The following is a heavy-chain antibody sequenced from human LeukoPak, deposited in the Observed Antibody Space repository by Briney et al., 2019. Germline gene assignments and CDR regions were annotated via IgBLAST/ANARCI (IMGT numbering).Heavy chain of an antibody. J-gene: IGHJ6*02. V-gene: IGHV3-7*03. CDR2: IRHDGSDK. CDR1: GFTFNNHW. CDR3: ARRITIAAAGWGYGMDV. D-gene: IGHD6-13*01. Sequence: GGSLRLSCAASGFTFNNHWMSWVRQAPGKGLEWVANIRHDGSDKKYVDSMKGRFTISRDNAENLLFLQMNSLRAEDTAVYYCARRITIAAAGWGYGMDVWGQGTTVTVSS.